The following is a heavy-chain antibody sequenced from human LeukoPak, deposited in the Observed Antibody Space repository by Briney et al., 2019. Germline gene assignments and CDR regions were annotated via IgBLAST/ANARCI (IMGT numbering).Heavy chain of an antibody. Sequence: PGGSLRLSCAASGLTVRTYNMNWVRQAPGKGLEWISFISESGTTISYADSVKGRFTTSRDIAKNSLYLQMNSLRDEDTAVYYCAGAFDIWGQGTVVTVSS. CDR3: AGAFDI. J-gene: IGHJ3*02. CDR2: ISESGTTI. CDR1: GLTVRTYN. V-gene: IGHV3-48*02.